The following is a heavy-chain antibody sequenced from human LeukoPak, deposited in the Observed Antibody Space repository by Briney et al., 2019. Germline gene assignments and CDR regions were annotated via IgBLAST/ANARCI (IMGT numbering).Heavy chain of an antibody. CDR3: ARDYSGYDFGTYYYYGMDV. CDR2: MNPNSGNT. V-gene: IGHV1-8*01. CDR1: GYTFTSYD. Sequence: ASVKVSCKASGYTFTSYDINWVRQATGHGLEWMGWMNPNSGNTGYAQKFQGRVTMTRNTSISTAYMELSSLRSEDTAVYYCARDYSGYDFGTYYYYGMDVWGQGTTVTVSS. D-gene: IGHD5-12*01. J-gene: IGHJ6*02.